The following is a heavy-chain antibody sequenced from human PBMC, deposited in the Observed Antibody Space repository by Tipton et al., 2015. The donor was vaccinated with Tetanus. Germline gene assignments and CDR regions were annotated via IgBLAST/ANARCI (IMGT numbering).Heavy chain of an antibody. J-gene: IGHJ6*02. CDR1: GYTFTGYY. CDR3: AREGGGYSDYYYYGMDV. D-gene: IGHD3-22*01. V-gene: IGHV1-2*02. CDR2: INPNSGGT. Sequence: QSGPEVKKPGASVKVSCKASGYTFTGYYMHWVRQAPGQGLEWMGWINPNSGGTNYAQKFQGRVTMTRDTSISTAYMELSRLRSDDTAVYYCAREGGGYSDYYYYGMDVWGQGTTVTVAS.